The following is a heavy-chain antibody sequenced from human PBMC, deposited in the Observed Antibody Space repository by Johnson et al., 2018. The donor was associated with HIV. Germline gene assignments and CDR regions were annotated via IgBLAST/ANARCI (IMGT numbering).Heavy chain of an antibody. J-gene: IGHJ3*02. CDR1: GFTFSSYW. Sequence: VQLVESGGGLVQPGGSLRLSCAASGFTFSSYWMSWVRQAPGKGLEWVANIKQDGSEKYYVASVKGRFTISRDNAKNSLYLQMNSLRAEDTALYYCAREAGSGSYSPWRPDAFDIWGQGTMVTVSS. V-gene: IGHV3-7*03. CDR3: AREAGSGSYSPWRPDAFDI. D-gene: IGHD3-10*01. CDR2: IKQDGSEK.